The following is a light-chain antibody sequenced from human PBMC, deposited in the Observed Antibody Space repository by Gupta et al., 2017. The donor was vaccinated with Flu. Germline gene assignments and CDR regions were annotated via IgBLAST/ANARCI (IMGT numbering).Light chain of an antibody. CDR2: AAS. CDR1: QIIGTY. CDR3: QQSYNTPYS. J-gene: IGKJ2*03. V-gene: IGKV1-39*01. Sequence: DIQMTQSPSSLSDSVGDRVTITCRSSQIIGTYLNWYRQRPGRGPELLIHAASSLHTGVPSRFSGSGSGTDFTFTISNLQPEDFATFYCQQSYNTPYSFGQGTNLQIK.